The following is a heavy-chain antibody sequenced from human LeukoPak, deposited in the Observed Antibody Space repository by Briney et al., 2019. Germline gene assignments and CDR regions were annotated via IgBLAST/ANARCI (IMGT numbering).Heavy chain of an antibody. J-gene: IGHJ6*04. CDR2: FDSSTKT. CDR1: GDFFTSGSRY. D-gene: IGHD4-17*01. CDR3: ARCMSELDYGDYAYYYHMDV. Sequence: SETLSLTCTVSGDFFTSGSRYWSRLGPPDGQGLEWFGHFDSSTKTTCNPCIESRVTISGDTAKNQFSLKLNSVTAADTAVYFCARCMSELDYGDYAYYYHMDVWGKGTTVTVSS. V-gene: IGHV4-61*09.